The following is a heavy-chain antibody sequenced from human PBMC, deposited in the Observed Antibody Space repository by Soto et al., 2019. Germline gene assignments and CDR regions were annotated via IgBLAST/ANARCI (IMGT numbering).Heavy chain of an antibody. J-gene: IGHJ4*02. Sequence: SETLSLTCTVSGGSISSYYWSWIRQPPGKGLEWIGYIYYSGSTNYNPSLKCRVTISVDTSKNQFSLKLSSVTAADTAVYYCAALEIGGYFSWGQGTLVTVSS. CDR2: IYYSGST. D-gene: IGHD5-12*01. V-gene: IGHV4-59*08. CDR3: AALEIGGYFS. CDR1: GGSISSYY.